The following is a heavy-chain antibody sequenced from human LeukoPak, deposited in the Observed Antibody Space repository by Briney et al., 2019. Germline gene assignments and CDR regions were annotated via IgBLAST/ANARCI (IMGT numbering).Heavy chain of an antibody. D-gene: IGHD1-26*01. Sequence: ASVKVSCKASGYTFTSYYMHWVRQAPGQGLEWMAIINPSGGSATYAQKFQGRVTMTRDTSTSTVYMELSSLRSEDTAVYYRARGGSYPQYYCDNWGQGTLVTVSS. J-gene: IGHJ4*02. CDR3: ARGGSYPQYYCDN. CDR1: GYTFTSYY. CDR2: INPSGGSA. V-gene: IGHV1-46*01.